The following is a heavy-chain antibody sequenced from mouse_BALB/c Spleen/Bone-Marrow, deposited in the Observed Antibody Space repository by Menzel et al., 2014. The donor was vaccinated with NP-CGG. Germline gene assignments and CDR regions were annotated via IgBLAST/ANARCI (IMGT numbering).Heavy chain of an antibody. Sequence: VKLMESGAELAKPGASVKLSCKASGYTFTSYWMHWVKQRPGQGLEWLGYINPSTTYSAYNQKFKDKATLTADKSSSTAYMQLSSLTSEDSAVYYCARYYRYDYFDYWGQGTTLTVSS. D-gene: IGHD2-14*01. V-gene: IGHV1-7*01. CDR2: INPSTTYS. CDR1: GYTFTSYW. CDR3: ARYYRYDYFDY. J-gene: IGHJ2*01.